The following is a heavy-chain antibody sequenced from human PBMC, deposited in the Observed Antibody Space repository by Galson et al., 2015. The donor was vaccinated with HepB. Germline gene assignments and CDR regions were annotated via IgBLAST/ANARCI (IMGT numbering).Heavy chain of an antibody. CDR1: GFTFSSYG. V-gene: IGHV3-33*08. Sequence: SLRLSCAASGFTFSSYGMHWVRQAPGKGLEWVAVIWYDGSNKYYADSVKGRFTISRDNSKNTLYLQMNSLRAEDTAVYYCARAETYYYGSGSYYEGPVPDYWGQGTLVTVSS. J-gene: IGHJ4*02. CDR3: ARAETYYYGSGSYYEGPVPDY. CDR2: IWYDGSNK. D-gene: IGHD3-10*01.